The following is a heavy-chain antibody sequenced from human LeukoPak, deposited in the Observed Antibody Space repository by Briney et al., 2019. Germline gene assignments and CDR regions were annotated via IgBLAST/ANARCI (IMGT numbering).Heavy chain of an antibody. V-gene: IGHV3-48*01. CDR3: ARPRGYKPAVHDAFDI. CDR1: GFTFSSYS. D-gene: IGHD1-14*01. J-gene: IGHJ3*02. CDR2: ISSSSSTI. Sequence: GGSLRLSCAASGFTFSSYSMNRVRQAPGKGLEWVSYISSSSSTIYYADSVKGRFTISRDNAKNSLYLQMNSLRAEDTAVYYCARPRGYKPAVHDAFDIWGQGTMVTVSS.